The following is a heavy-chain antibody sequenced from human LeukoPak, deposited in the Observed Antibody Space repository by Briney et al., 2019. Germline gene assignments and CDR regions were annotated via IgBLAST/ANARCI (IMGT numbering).Heavy chain of an antibody. CDR1: GFTFSDYS. V-gene: IGHV3-21*01. CDR2: ISSASSYK. J-gene: IGHJ4*02. D-gene: IGHD6-19*01. Sequence: PGGSLRLSCAASGFTFSDYSMKWVRQAPGKGLEWVSSISSASSYKYYGDSVKGRFTISRDSAKNSLYLQMNSLRAEDTAVYYCARGPTLIGVAGTWPLDDWGQGTLVIVSS. CDR3: ARGPTLIGVAGTWPLDD.